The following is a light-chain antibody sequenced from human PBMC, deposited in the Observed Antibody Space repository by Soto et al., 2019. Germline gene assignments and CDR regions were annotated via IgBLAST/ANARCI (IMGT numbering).Light chain of an antibody. J-gene: IGKJ1*01. CDR3: QQYNTFSWT. CDR1: RSISVG. V-gene: IGKV1-5*01. CDR2: DAS. Sequence: DIQMTQSPSTLSASVGDRVTITCRASRSISVGLAWYQQKPGKAPKLLIFDASSLESGVPSRFSGSGSGTEFTLTISSLHPDDFATYFCQQYNTFSWTFGQGTKVEIK.